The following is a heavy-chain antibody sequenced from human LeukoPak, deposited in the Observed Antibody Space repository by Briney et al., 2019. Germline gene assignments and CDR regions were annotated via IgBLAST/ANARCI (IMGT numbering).Heavy chain of an antibody. CDR3: ARSMVVRGVMGKYFDH. Sequence: ASVKVSCKASGYTFTGYFIHWVRQAPGQGLEWMGWINPKSGGTNYQQKFQDRVTMTRDTSITTAYMEMRRLRSDDTAVYYCARSMVVRGVMGKYFDHWGQGTLVTVSS. CDR1: GYTFTGYF. CDR2: INPKSGGT. D-gene: IGHD3-10*01. J-gene: IGHJ4*02. V-gene: IGHV1-2*02.